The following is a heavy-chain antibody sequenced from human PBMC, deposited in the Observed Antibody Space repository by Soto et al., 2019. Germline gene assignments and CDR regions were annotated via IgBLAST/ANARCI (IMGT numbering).Heavy chain of an antibody. D-gene: IGHD2-2*01. CDR2: MNPNSGNT. CDR3: ARARRNLVVPAAMIYYYYMDF. V-gene: IGHV1-8*01. Sequence: ASVKVSCKASGYTFTSYDINWVRQATGQGLEWMGWMNPNSGNTGYAQKFQGRVTMTRNTSISTAYMELSSLRSEDTAVYYCARARRNLVVPAAMIYYYYMDFWGKGTTVTVYS. CDR1: GYTFTSYD. J-gene: IGHJ6*03.